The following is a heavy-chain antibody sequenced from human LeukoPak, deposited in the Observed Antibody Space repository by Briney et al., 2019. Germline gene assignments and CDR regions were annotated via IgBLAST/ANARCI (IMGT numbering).Heavy chain of an antibody. J-gene: IGHJ4*02. CDR1: GFTFSGYW. CDR2: INSDGYST. Sequence: GGSLRLSCAASGFTFSGYWMHWVRQAPGKGLVWVTRINSDGYSTSYADSVKGRFTISRENAKNTLYLQMNSLSAEDTAVYYCARGTAVAGTDYWGQGTLVTVSS. V-gene: IGHV3-74*01. D-gene: IGHD6-19*01. CDR3: ARGTAVAGTDY.